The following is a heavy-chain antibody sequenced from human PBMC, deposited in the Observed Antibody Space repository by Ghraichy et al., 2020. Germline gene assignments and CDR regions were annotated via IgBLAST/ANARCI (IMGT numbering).Heavy chain of an antibody. J-gene: IGHJ4*02. V-gene: IGHV4-59*01. CDR3: SRGSLTMVKGVIKGGFDY. CDR2: IYHSGRT. CDR1: GGSITTYY. Sequence: SETLSLTCSFSGGSITTYYWSWIRQPPGKGLEWIGYIYHSGRTNYNPSLKSRVTISVDTSQNQFSLKLSSVTAADTAVYFCSRGSLTMVKGVIKGGFDYCGQGTLVTVSS. D-gene: IGHD3-10*01.